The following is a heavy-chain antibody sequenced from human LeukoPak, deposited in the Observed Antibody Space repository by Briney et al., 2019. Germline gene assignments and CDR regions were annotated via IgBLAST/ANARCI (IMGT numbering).Heavy chain of an antibody. Sequence: SGGSLRVSYADSGFTFSSYEMNWVRQAPGKGLEWVPYISSSGSTIYYADSVKGRFTISRDNAKNSLYLQMNSLRAEDTAVYYCARAAYSSSSSWFDPWGQGTLVTVSS. D-gene: IGHD6-13*01. J-gene: IGHJ5*02. CDR2: ISSSGSTI. CDR3: ARAAYSSSSSWFDP. V-gene: IGHV3-48*03. CDR1: GFTFSSYE.